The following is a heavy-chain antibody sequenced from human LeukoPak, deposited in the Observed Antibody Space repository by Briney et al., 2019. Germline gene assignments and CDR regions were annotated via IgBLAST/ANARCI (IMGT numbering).Heavy chain of an antibody. Sequence: GGSLRLSCAASGFTVSSTYMSWVRQTPGKGLEWVSGIYSGGKGYKIDSVKGRFTISRDTSKNTLYLQVNNLRAEDTAVYYCARGPNSNWSGLDFWGQGTLLTVSS. D-gene: IGHD6-6*01. CDR2: IYSGGKG. CDR3: ARGPNSNWSGLDF. CDR1: GFTVSSTY. V-gene: IGHV3-53*01. J-gene: IGHJ4*02.